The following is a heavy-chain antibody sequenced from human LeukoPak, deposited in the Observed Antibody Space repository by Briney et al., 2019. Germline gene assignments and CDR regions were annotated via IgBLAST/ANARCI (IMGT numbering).Heavy chain of an antibody. CDR2: SSSSSSYI. V-gene: IGHV3-21*01. J-gene: IGHJ4*02. Sequence: GRSLRLSCAASGFTFSSYSMNWVRQAPGKGLEWVSSSSSSSSYIYYADSVKGRFTISRDNAKNSLYLQMNSLRAEDTAVYYCARVLGVQESEYYFDYWGQGTLVTVSS. CDR1: GFTFSSYS. D-gene: IGHD6-19*01. CDR3: ARVLGVQESEYYFDY.